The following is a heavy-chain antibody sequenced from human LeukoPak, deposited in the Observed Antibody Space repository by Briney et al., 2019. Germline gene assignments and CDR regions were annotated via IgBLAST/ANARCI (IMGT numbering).Heavy chain of an antibody. Sequence: SETLSLTCSVSGGSITVYYWNWIRQSPGKGLEWIGSISYSGSTNFNPSLKSRVTISIDTSKNRFSLKVSSVIAADTAMYYCARGGSRSYTSSTLDYWGQGTLVTVSS. CDR1: GGSITVYY. J-gene: IGHJ4*02. CDR2: ISYSGST. V-gene: IGHV4-59*12. D-gene: IGHD6-6*01. CDR3: ARGGSRSYTSSTLDY.